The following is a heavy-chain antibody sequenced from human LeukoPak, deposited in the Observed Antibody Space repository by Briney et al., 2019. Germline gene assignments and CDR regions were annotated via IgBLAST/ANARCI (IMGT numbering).Heavy chain of an antibody. D-gene: IGHD2-15*01. CDR2: ISGDGGST. CDR3: AKVAARGPIPDY. CDR1: GFTFDDYA. V-gene: IGHV3-43*02. J-gene: IGHJ4*02. Sequence: GGSLRLSCAASGFTFDDYAMHWVRQAPGKDLEWVSLISGDGGSTYYADSVKGRFTISRDNSKNSLYLQMNSLRTEDTALYYCAKVAARGPIPDYWGQGTLVTVSS.